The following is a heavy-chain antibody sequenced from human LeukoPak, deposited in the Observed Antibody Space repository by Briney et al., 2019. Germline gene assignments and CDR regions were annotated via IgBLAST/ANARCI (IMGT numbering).Heavy chain of an antibody. Sequence: GRSLRLSCAASGFTFSSYGMHWVRRAPGKGLEWVAVISYDGSNKYYADSVKGRFTISRDNSKNTLYLQMNSLRAEDTAVYYCAKLPGTYESSNYWGQGTLVTVSS. CDR3: AKLPGTYESSNY. D-gene: IGHD3-3*01. CDR1: GFTFSSYG. CDR2: ISYDGSNK. V-gene: IGHV3-30*18. J-gene: IGHJ4*02.